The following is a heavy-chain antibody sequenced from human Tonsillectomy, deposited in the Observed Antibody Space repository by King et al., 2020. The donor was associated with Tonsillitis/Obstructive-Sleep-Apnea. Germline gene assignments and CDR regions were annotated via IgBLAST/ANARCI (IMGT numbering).Heavy chain of an antibody. J-gene: IGHJ5*02. CDR3: ARGCCTSSSCYEDWFDV. D-gene: IGHD2-2*01. CDR1: GGSISGFY. Sequence: VQLQESGPGLVKPSETLSLTCNVSGGSISGFYWNWIRQPPGRGLEWIAYIYNSGSTNYNPSLKSRVTISIDTSRNQFSLKLSCVTAADTAVYYCARGCCTSSSCYEDWFDVWGQGALVTVSS. V-gene: IGHV4-59*01. CDR2: IYNSGST.